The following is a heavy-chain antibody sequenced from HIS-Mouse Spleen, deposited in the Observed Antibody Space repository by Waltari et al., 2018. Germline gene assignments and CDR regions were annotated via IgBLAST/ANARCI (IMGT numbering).Heavy chain of an antibody. J-gene: IGHJ2*01. Sequence: QLQLQESGPGLVKPSETLSLTCTVSVGSISSRSYYLGWIRQPPGKGLEWIGSIYYSGSTYYNPSLKSRVTISVDTSKNQFSLKLSSVTAADTAVYYCAREIPYSSSWYDWYFDLWGRGTLVTVSS. CDR3: AREIPYSSSWYDWYFDL. CDR2: IYYSGST. V-gene: IGHV4-39*07. D-gene: IGHD6-13*01. CDR1: VGSISSRSYY.